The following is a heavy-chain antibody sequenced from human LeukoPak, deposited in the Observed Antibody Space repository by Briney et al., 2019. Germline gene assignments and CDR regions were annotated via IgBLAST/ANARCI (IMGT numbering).Heavy chain of an antibody. V-gene: IGHV1-2*02. CDR1: GYSVSGYY. J-gene: IGHJ3*02. D-gene: IGHD2-21*02. CDR2: INPNSGGT. Sequence: GGSEMDSCMVYGYSVSGYYIHWVRPDHEQRIEWMGWINPNSGGTNYAQKFQGRVTMTRDTSISTAYMELSRLRSDDTAVYYCAVNLAYCGGDCYPFDAFDIWGQGTMVTVSS. CDR3: AVNLAYCGGDCYPFDAFDI.